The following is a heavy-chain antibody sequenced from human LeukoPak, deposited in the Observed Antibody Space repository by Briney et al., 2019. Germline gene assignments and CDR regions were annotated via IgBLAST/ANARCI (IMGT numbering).Heavy chain of an antibody. V-gene: IGHV3-72*01. J-gene: IGHJ4*02. CDR3: AGRYCNDIHCYFL. Sequence: GGSLRLSCPASGLICRELYMTELRQAPGKGLEWVGRTRNKANSYSTEYAAPVQGRFTISRDDSKNSLYLQMNSLKTEDTAVYFIAGRYCNDIHCYFLWGQGTLVTVSS. D-gene: IGHD2-21*02. CDR1: GLICRELY. CDR2: TRNKANSYST.